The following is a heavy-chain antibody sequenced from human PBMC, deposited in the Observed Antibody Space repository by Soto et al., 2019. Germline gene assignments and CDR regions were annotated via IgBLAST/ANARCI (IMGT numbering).Heavy chain of an antibody. CDR2: IYYSGST. Sequence: SETLSLTCTVSGGSISSSSYYWGWIRQPPGKGLEWIGSIYYSGSTYYNPSLKSRVTISVDTSKNQFSLKLSSVTAADTAVYYCXSRTVTPYYYYMDVWGKGTTVTVSS. CDR3: XSRTVTPYYYYMDV. D-gene: IGHD4-17*01. CDR1: GGSISSSSYY. V-gene: IGHV4-39*01. J-gene: IGHJ6*03.